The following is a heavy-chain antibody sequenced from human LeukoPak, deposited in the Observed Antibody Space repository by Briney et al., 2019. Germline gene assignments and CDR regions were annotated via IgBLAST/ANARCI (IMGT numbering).Heavy chain of an antibody. J-gene: IGHJ4*02. CDR3: ARGVAYSSGWYGLDY. D-gene: IGHD6-19*01. V-gene: IGHV1-46*01. CDR2: INPSGGST. CDR1: GGTFSSYA. Sequence: GASVKVSCKASGGTFSSYAISWVRQAPGQGLEWMGIINPSGGSTSYAQKFQGRVTMTRDTSTSTVYMELSSLRSEDTAVYYCARGVAYSSGWYGLDYWGQGTLVTVSS.